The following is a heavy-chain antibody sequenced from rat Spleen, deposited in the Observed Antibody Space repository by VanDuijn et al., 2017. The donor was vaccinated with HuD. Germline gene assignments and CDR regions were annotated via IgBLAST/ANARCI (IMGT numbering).Heavy chain of an antibody. CDR2: INSDGTST. D-gene: IGHD1-9*01. CDR3: ARGGYNYGWFAY. Sequence: EVQLVESDGGLVQPGRSLKLSCAASGFIFSDYYVAWVRQAPTKGLEWVATINSDGTSTFYRDSVRARFTISRDNAKNTQYLQMDSLRSEDTATYYCARGGYNYGWFAYWGQGTLVTVSS. V-gene: IGHV5-29*01. J-gene: IGHJ3*01. CDR1: GFIFSDYY.